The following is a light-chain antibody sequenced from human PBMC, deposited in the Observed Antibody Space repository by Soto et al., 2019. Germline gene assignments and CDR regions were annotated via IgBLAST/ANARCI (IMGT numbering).Light chain of an antibody. Sequence: QSVLTQPPSASGTPGQRVTISCSGGSSNIGGNTVNWYQQLPGAAPKLIIFSNSQRPSGVPDRFSGSKSGTSASLAIGGLQSEGEAEYYCSTWDDSLNGPLFGGGTKLTVL. CDR3: STWDDSLNGPL. CDR1: SSNIGGNT. V-gene: IGLV1-44*01. CDR2: SNS. J-gene: IGLJ2*01.